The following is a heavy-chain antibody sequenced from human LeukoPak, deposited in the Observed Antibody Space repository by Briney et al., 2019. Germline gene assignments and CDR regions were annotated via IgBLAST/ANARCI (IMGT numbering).Heavy chain of an antibody. CDR3: ARELVDYDFWSGYYPKYYFDY. J-gene: IGHJ4*02. D-gene: IGHD3-3*01. CDR2: INHSGST. Sequence: SETLSLTCAVYGGSFSGYYWSWIRQPPGKGLEWIGEINHSGSTNCNPSLKSRVTISVDTSKNQFSLKLSSVTAADTAVYYCARELVDYDFWSGYYPKYYFDYWGQGTLVTVSS. V-gene: IGHV4-34*01. CDR1: GGSFSGYY.